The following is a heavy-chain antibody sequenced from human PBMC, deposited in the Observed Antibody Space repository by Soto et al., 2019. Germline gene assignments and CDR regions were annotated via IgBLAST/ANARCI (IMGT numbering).Heavy chain of an antibody. CDR1: GSRFSNYV. CDR3: AREGRGKKAGYNGLVSLGY. Sequence: QVQLVQSGAEVKTPGSSLKVSCTVSGSRFSNYVISWARQAPGHGLEWLGRIIPIFNTTQYAQKFQGRVTITADKSTNRASLELSSLRSDDTAVYYCAREGRGKKAGYNGLVSLGYWGQGTLVTGSS. D-gene: IGHD2-2*02. J-gene: IGHJ4*02. V-gene: IGHV1-69*06. CDR2: IIPIFNTT.